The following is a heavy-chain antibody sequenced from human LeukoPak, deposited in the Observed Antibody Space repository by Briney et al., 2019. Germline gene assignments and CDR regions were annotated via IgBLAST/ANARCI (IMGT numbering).Heavy chain of an antibody. CDR1: GYTFTSYG. D-gene: IGHD1-26*01. CDR3: ARGYSGSYHDN. Sequence: ASVKVSCKPSGYTFTSYGISRVRQSPGQGLEWMGWISAYNGNTNYAQKLQGRVTMTTDTSTCTAYMELRSLRSDDTAVYYCARGYSGSYHDNWGQGTLVTVSS. J-gene: IGHJ4*02. V-gene: IGHV1-18*01. CDR2: ISAYNGNT.